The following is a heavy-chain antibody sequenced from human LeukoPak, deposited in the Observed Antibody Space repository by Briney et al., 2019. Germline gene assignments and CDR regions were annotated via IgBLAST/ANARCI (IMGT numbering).Heavy chain of an antibody. Sequence: ASVKVSCKASGYTFTSYDINWVRQATGQGLEWMGWMNPNSGNTGYAQKFQGRVTMTRNTSISTASMELSSLRSEDTAVYYCARGGYSGYGVTTPFDPWGQGTLVTVSS. CDR1: GYTFTSYD. V-gene: IGHV1-8*01. CDR3: ARGGYSGYGVTTPFDP. J-gene: IGHJ5*02. CDR2: MNPNSGNT. D-gene: IGHD5-12*01.